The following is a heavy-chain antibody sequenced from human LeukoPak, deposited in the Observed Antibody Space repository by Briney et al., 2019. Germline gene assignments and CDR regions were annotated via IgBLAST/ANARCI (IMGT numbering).Heavy chain of an antibody. CDR3: AKKKSSGWGVGFDY. CDR1: GFTFSSYS. D-gene: IGHD6-19*01. Sequence: GGSLRLSCAASGFTFSSYSMNWVRQAPAKGLEWVSSISTSSSYIYYADSVKGRFTISRDNSKNTLYLQMNSLRAEDTAVYYCAKKKSSGWGVGFDYWGQGTLVTVSS. CDR2: ISTSSSYI. V-gene: IGHV3-21*04. J-gene: IGHJ4*02.